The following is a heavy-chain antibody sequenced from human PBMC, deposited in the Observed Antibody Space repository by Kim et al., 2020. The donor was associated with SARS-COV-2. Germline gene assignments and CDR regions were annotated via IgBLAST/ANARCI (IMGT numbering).Heavy chain of an antibody. CDR1: GGTFSSYA. J-gene: IGHJ4*02. Sequence: SVKVSCKASGGTFSSYAISWVRQAPGQGLEWMGRIIPILGIANYAQKFQGRVTITADKSTSTAYMELSSLRSEDTAGYYCARGGPYYDILTGYPNWCQG. CDR3: ARGGPYYDILTGYPN. D-gene: IGHD3-9*01. V-gene: IGHV1-69*04. CDR2: IIPILGIA.